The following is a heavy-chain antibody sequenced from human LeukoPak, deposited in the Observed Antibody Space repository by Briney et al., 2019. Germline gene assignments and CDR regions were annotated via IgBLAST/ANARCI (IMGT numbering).Heavy chain of an antibody. J-gene: IGHJ3*02. V-gene: IGHV3-33*01. Sequence: GGSLRLSCAASGITFRNFGMHWVRQAPGKGLEWVGVIWYDGSKKYYADSVKGRFTISRDNSKNTLCLQMNSLRAEDTAIYYCARPLYDSGREVDIWGQGTMVTVSS. CDR2: IWYDGSKK. D-gene: IGHD6-19*01. CDR1: GITFRNFG. CDR3: ARPLYDSGREVDI.